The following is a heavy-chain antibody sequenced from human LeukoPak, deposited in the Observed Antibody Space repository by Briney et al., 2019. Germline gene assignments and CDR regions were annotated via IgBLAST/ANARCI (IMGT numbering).Heavy chain of an antibody. V-gene: IGHV3-23*01. CDR2: ISGRGDST. CDR3: AKGLQLVRSYFDY. J-gene: IGHJ4*02. D-gene: IGHD6-13*01. Sequence: PGGSLRLSCAASGFTSRSYAMTWVRQAPGKGLEWVSTISGRGDSTYYADSVKGRFTISRDNSKNTLYLQMNSLRAEDTAVYYCAKGLQLVRSYFDYWGQGTLVTVSS. CDR1: GFTSRSYA.